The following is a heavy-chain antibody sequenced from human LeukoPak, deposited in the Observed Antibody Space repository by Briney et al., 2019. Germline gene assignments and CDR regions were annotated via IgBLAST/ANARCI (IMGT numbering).Heavy chain of an antibody. CDR2: IKQDGSEK. D-gene: IGHD3-3*01. V-gene: IGHV3-7*01. CDR3: ARSFAYYDFWSGYQPTYYFDY. CDR1: GFTFSSYW. Sequence: PGGSLRLSCAASGFTFSSYWMSWVRQAPGKGLEWVANIKQDGSEKYYVGSVKGRFTISRDNAKNSLYLQMNSLRAEDTAVYYCARSFAYYDFWSGYQPTYYFDYWGQGTLVTVSS. J-gene: IGHJ4*02.